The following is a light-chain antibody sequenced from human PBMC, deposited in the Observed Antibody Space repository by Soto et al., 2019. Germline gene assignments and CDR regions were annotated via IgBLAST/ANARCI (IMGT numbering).Light chain of an antibody. V-gene: IGLV2-18*02. J-gene: IGLJ2*01. CDR3: SSYTSSSTLV. CDR2: EVS. Sequence: QSALTQPASLSGSPGQSVTISCTGTSSDVGSYNRVSWYQQPPGTAPKLMIYEVSNRPSGVPDRFSGSKSGNTASLTISGLQAEDEADYYCSSYTSSSTLVFGGGTKLTVL. CDR1: SSDVGSYNR.